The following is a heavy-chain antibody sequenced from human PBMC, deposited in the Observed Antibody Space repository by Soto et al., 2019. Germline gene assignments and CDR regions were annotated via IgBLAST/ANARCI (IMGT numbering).Heavy chain of an antibody. CDR3: AKDAYSGYLIRVDY. CDR1: GFSCSSSA. J-gene: IGHJ4*01. Sequence: GGSLRLSCAASGFSCSSSAMSWVRQAPGKGLEWVSAISGSDGSTYHAESVKGRFTISRDNSKNTLYLQMNSLRAEDTAVYYCAKDAYSGYLIRVDYLGHGNLVTVSS. CDR2: ISGSDGST. V-gene: IGHV3-23*01. D-gene: IGHD5-12*01.